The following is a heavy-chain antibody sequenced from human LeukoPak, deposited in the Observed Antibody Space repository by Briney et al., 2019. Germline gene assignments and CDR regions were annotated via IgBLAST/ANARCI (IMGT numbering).Heavy chain of an antibody. Sequence: GGSLRLSCTASGFAFSVYAMSWLRQPPQEGLEWVSTINANSGTTSYAASVRGRFTISRDNSKNTLYLQLNTLRADDTATYYCAKPISGGLAVTADWFHPWGQGTLVVVSS. CDR2: INANSGTT. J-gene: IGHJ5*01. D-gene: IGHD6-19*01. CDR3: AKPISGGLAVTADWFHP. CDR1: GFAFSVYA. V-gene: IGHV3-23*01.